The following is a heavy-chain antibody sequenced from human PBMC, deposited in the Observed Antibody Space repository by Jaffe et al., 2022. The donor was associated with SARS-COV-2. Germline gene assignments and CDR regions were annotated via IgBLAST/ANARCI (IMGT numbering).Heavy chain of an antibody. J-gene: IGHJ4*02. D-gene: IGHD3-10*01. CDR1: GFTFSSHA. CDR3: ARRNYGSGPFDY. Sequence: EVQLVESGGGLVQPGGSLRLSCATSGFTFSSHAMGWVRQAPGKGLEWVSYISSSSSTIYYTDSVRGRFTISRDNAKNSLFLQMNTLRAEDTAVYYCARRNYGSGPFDYWGQGTLVTVSS. CDR2: ISSSSSTI. V-gene: IGHV3-48*01.